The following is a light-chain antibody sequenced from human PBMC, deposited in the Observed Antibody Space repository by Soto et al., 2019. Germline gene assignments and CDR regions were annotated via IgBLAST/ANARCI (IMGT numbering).Light chain of an antibody. J-gene: IGLJ2*01. CDR1: TSHIGTYA. Sequence: QSVLTPSPSASGTPGQRVTISCSGSTSHIGTYAVNWYQQLPGTAPTLLIFRNHHRPSGVPDRFSGSKSGTSASLAISGPQSADEAEYYCAAWDDSLRAVVFGGGTKLTVL. V-gene: IGLV1-44*01. CDR3: AAWDDSLRAVV. CDR2: RNH.